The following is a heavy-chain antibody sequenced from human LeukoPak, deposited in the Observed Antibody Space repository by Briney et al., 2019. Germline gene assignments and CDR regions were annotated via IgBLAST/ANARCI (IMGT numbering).Heavy chain of an antibody. CDR2: IIPIFGAA. D-gene: IGHD2-21*02. V-gene: IGHV1-69*05. CDR1: GGTFSSYA. J-gene: IGHJ3*02. CDR3: ASTTAYCGGDCYSPHDAFDI. Sequence: GASVKVSCKASGGTFSSYAISWVRQATGQGLEWMGGIIPIFGAANYAQKFQGRVTITTDESTSTAYMELSSLRSEDTAVYYCASTTAYCGGDCYSPHDAFDIWGQGTMVTVSS.